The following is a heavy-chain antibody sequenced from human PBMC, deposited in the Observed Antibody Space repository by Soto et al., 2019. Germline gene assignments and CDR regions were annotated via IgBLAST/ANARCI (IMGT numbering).Heavy chain of an antibody. D-gene: IGHD2-15*01. J-gene: IGHJ4*02. CDR3: ARERGGYSSDF. V-gene: IGHV3-74*01. Sequence: EVQLVESGGGLVQPGGSLRLSCAASGFSFSSYWMHRLRQVPGKGLVWVSRINGDGDYTNYADSVKGRFTISRDNAKNTLYLQMNSLRAEDTAVYYCARERGGYSSDFWGQGTLVTVSS. CDR2: INGDGDYT. CDR1: GFSFSSYW.